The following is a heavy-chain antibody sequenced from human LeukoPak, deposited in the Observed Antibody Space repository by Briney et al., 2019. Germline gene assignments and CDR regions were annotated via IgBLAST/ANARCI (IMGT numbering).Heavy chain of an antibody. CDR2: ISSSSSTI. CDR1: GFTFSSYS. V-gene: IGHV3-48*01. J-gene: IGHJ4*02. Sequence: GGSLRLSCAASGFTFSSYSMNWVRQAPGKGLEWVSYISSSSSTIYYADSVKGRFTISRDNAKNSLYLQMNSLRAEDTAVYYCARPAGAGDYGDYVGYWGQGTLVTVPS. CDR3: ARPAGAGDYGDYVGY. D-gene: IGHD4-17*01.